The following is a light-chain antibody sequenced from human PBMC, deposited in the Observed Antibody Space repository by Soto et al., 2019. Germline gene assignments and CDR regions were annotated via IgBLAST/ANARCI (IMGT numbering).Light chain of an antibody. Sequence: EIVMTQSPATLSVSPGERVTLSCRASQSVTSNLAWFPQKPGQAPRLLIYGASTRATGFPARFSGSGSGTDFTLNISSLQSEDFAVYYCQQYNDWPLTFGPGTKVDVK. V-gene: IGKV3-15*01. J-gene: IGKJ3*01. CDR3: QQYNDWPLT. CDR1: QSVTSN. CDR2: GAS.